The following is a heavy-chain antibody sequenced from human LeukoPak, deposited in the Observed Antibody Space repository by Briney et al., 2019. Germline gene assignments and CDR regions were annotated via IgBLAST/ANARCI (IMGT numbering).Heavy chain of an antibody. Sequence: GESLKISCKGSGYSFTSYWIGWVRQMPGKGLEWMGIIYPGDSDTRYSPSFQGQVTISADKSISTAYLQWSSLKASDTAMYYCTRLVVVAHDAFDIWGQGTMVTVSS. J-gene: IGHJ3*02. CDR3: TRLVVVAHDAFDI. CDR1: GYSFTSYW. CDR2: IYPGDSDT. V-gene: IGHV5-51*01. D-gene: IGHD2-15*01.